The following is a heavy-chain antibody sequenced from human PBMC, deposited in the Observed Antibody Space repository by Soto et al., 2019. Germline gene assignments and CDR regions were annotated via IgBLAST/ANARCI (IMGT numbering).Heavy chain of an antibody. D-gene: IGHD1-1*01. CDR2: IYHSGST. Sequence: QVQLQESGPGLVKPSGTLSLTCVVSGGSISSTHSWSWVRQPPGKGLEWIAEIYHSGSTNYNPSLTSRVTISMDTSMNHFSLILNSVTAADTAFYFCARAVALPGLFYFDSWGQGTLVTVSS. CDR3: ARAVALPGLFYFDS. V-gene: IGHV4-4*02. CDR1: GGSISSTHS. J-gene: IGHJ4*02.